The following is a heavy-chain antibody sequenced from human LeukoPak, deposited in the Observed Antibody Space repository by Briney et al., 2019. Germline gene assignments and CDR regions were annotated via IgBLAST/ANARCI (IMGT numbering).Heavy chain of an antibody. CDR1: GFTFSSYW. Sequence: PGGSLRLSCAASGFTFSSYWMSWVRQAPGKGLEWVANIKQDGSEKYYVDSVKGRSTISRDNAKNSLYLQMNSLRAEDTAVYYCARDEGLGPKLRGYYYYGMDVWGQGTTVTVSS. CDR3: ARDEGLGPKLRGYYYYGMDV. V-gene: IGHV3-7*01. J-gene: IGHJ6*02. CDR2: IKQDGSEK. D-gene: IGHD4-23*01.